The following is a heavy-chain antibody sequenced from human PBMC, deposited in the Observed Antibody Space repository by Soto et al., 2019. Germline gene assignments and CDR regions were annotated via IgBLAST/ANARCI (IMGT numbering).Heavy chain of an antibody. V-gene: IGHV6-1*01. J-gene: IGHJ4*02. D-gene: IGHD3-10*01. CDR1: GDSVSSNSAA. CDR3: TRDIGGKGAY. Sequence: SQTLSLTCAISGDSVSSNSAALNLVMQSPSRGLEWLGRTYYRSKWNNDYAVSVKRRITINPDTPKNQFSLQLNSVTPEDTAVYYCTRDIGGKGAYWGPGTLVTVSS. CDR2: TYYRSKWNN.